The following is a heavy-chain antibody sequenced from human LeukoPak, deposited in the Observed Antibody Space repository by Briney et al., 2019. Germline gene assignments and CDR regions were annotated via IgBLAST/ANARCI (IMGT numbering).Heavy chain of an antibody. CDR3: ARVFEWELPYYYYYMDV. V-gene: IGHV4-4*07. Sequence: PSETLSLTCTVSGGSISSYYWSWIRQPAGKGLEWIGRIYTSGSTNYNPSLKSQVTMSVDTSKNQFSLKLSSVTAADTAVYYCARVFEWELPYYYYYMDVWGKGTTVTVSS. CDR2: IYTSGST. D-gene: IGHD1-26*01. J-gene: IGHJ6*03. CDR1: GGSISSYY.